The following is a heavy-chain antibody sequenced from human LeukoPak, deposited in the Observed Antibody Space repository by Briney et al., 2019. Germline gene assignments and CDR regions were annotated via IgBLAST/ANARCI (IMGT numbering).Heavy chain of an antibody. V-gene: IGHV1-2*02. CDR1: GYTFTGYY. CDR2: INPNSGGT. CDR3: ARETTHYYYYYMDV. J-gene: IGHJ6*03. Sequence: ASVKVSCKASGYTFTGYYMHWVRQAPGQGLEWMGWINPNSGGTNYAQKFQGRVTMTRDTSISTAYMELSRLRSDDTAVYYCARETTHYYYYYMDVWGKETTVTVSS. D-gene: IGHD4-11*01.